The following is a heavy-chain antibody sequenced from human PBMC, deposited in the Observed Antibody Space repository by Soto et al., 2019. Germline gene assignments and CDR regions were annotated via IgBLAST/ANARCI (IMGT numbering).Heavy chain of an antibody. Sequence: EVQLVESGGGLVQPGGSLSLSCAASGFTVSTDWMYWVRQAPGKGLEWVSVIRGGGNTFYADSVEGRFTISRDNSKNTVYLQMNSLRVEDTAMYYCVRENYYYGMDVWGQGTTVTVSS. CDR1: GFTVSTDW. J-gene: IGHJ6*02. CDR2: IRGGGNT. CDR3: VRENYYYGMDV. V-gene: IGHV3-66*01.